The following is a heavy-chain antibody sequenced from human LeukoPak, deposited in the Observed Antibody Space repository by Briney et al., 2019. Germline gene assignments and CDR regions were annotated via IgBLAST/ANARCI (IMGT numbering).Heavy chain of an antibody. V-gene: IGHV3-9*01. Sequence: GGSLRLSCTVSEFIFDDFAMHWVRQAPGKGLEWVSGIYWDSSSVDYADSVKGRFTISRDNAKNSLYLQMNSLRAEDTAVYYCARAGLYGGSGLDYWGQGTLVTVSS. CDR2: IYWDSSSV. D-gene: IGHD5-12*01. CDR3: ARAGLYGGSGLDY. J-gene: IGHJ4*02. CDR1: EFIFDDFA.